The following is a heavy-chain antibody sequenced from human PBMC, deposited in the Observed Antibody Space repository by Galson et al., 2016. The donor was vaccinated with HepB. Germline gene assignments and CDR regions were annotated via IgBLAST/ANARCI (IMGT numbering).Heavy chain of an antibody. CDR2: INPSGGDT. V-gene: IGHV1-46*03. Sequence: SVKVSCKASGYTFTSYYMHWVRQAPGQGLEWMGIINPSGGDTSYAQKFQGRVTMTRDTSASTVYMELSSLRSEDTALYYCARERKQELDYYYCHGMDVWGQRTRATVSS. CDR1: GYTFTSYY. D-gene: IGHD1-7*01. CDR3: ARERKQELDYYYCHGMDV. J-gene: IGHJ6*02.